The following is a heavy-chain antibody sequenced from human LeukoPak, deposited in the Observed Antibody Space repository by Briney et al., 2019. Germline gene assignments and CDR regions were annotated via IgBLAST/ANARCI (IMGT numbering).Heavy chain of an antibody. D-gene: IGHD3-10*01. CDR2: IIPIFGTA. V-gene: IGHV1-69*13. Sequence: SVKVSCKASGGTFSSYAISWVRQAPGQGLEWMGGIIPIFGTANYAQKFQGRVTITADESTSTAYMELSSLRSEDTAVYYCARRSFGGSGSYYNVPYFDYWGQGTLVTVSS. CDR3: ARRSFGGSGSYYNVPYFDY. CDR1: GGTFSSYA. J-gene: IGHJ4*02.